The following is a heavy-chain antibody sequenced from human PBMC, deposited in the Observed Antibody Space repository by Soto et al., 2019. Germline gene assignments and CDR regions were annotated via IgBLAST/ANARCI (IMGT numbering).Heavy chain of an antibody. CDR1: GYSDTSYY. J-gene: IGHJ6*02. CDR3: ARAGIAYCSSTTCYLYYYVMDV. Sequence: ASVKVSCKASGYSDTSYYMHWVRQAPGQGLEWMGIINPNSGSTTYAQKFQGRVTMTRDTSTSTVYMELTSLTSGDTAVYYCARAGIAYCSSTTCYLYYYVMDVWGQGTTVTVSS. D-gene: IGHD2-2*01. CDR2: INPNSGST. V-gene: IGHV1-46*01.